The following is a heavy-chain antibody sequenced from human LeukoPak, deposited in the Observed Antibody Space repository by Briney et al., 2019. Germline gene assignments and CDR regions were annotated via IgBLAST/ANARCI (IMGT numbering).Heavy chain of an antibody. CDR1: GFTFSSYA. V-gene: IGHV3-23*01. J-gene: IGHJ4*02. Sequence: GGSLRFSCAASGFTFSSYAMSWVRQATGKGLEWVSAIGDSGGATNYADSVKGRFTISRDNSKNTLYLQMNSLRAEDTAVYYCAKRSCSGGSCNFDYWGQGTLVTVSS. CDR2: IGDSGGAT. CDR3: AKRSCSGGSCNFDY. D-gene: IGHD2-15*01.